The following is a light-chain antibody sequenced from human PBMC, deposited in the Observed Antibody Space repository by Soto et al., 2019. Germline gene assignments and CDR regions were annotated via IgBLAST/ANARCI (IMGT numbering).Light chain of an antibody. CDR2: VAS. CDR3: QHYGPSPQLT. V-gene: IGKV3-20*01. Sequence: EIVLTQSPGTLSLSPGERVTLSCRASQSVSSNNLAWYPQKHGQAPRLLIYVASSRDTGITDRFSGSGSWTDFTLPISRLAPADLAVYYGQHYGPSPQLTFGPGTKVDL. J-gene: IGKJ3*01. CDR1: QSVSSNN.